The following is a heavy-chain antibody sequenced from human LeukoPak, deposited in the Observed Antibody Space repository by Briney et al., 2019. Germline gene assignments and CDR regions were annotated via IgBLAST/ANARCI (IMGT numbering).Heavy chain of an antibody. D-gene: IGHD6-13*01. J-gene: IGHJ3*02. CDR1: GYTFTSYG. V-gene: IGHV1-18*01. Sequence: ASVKVSCKASGYTFTSYGISWVRQAPGQGLEWMGWISAYNGNTNYAQKLQGRVTMTTDTSTSTAYMELRSLRSDDTAVYYCASGLIAAAVRGAFDIWGQGTMVTVSS. CDR2: ISAYNGNT. CDR3: ASGLIAAAVRGAFDI.